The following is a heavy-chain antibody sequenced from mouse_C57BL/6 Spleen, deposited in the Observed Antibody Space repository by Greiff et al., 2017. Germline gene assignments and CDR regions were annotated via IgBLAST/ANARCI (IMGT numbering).Heavy chain of an antibody. Sequence: EVQLQQSGAELVRPGASVKLSCTASGFNIKDYYMHWVKQRPEQGLEWIGRIDPEDGDTEYAPKFQGKATMTADTSSNTSYLQLSSLTSEDTAGYYGTAVYGYYFDYWGQGATLTVAS. CDR1: GFNIKDYY. V-gene: IGHV14-1*01. CDR3: TAVYGYYFDY. CDR2: IDPEDGDT. D-gene: IGHD2-2*01. J-gene: IGHJ2*01.